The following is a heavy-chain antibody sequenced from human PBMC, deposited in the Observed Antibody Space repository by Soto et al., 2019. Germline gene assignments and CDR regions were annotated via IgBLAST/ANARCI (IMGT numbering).Heavy chain of an antibody. Sequence: ASVKVSCKASGYTFTSYGISWVRQAPGQGLEWMGWISAYNGNTNYAQKLQGRVTMTTDTSTSTAYMGLRSLRSDDTAVSYCARDSPWLGYFDYWGQGTLVTVSS. J-gene: IGHJ4*02. D-gene: IGHD6-19*01. CDR1: GYTFTSYG. CDR3: ARDSPWLGYFDY. CDR2: ISAYNGNT. V-gene: IGHV1-18*04.